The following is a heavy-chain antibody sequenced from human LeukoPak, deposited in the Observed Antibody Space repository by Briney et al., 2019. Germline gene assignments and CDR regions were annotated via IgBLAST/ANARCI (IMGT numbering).Heavy chain of an antibody. CDR2: INPNSGGT. J-gene: IGHJ4*02. V-gene: IGHV1-2*04. D-gene: IGHD2-15*01. CDR3: ARVPVVAAFYYFDY. Sequence: ASVKVSCKASGYTFTGYYMHWVRQAPGQGLEWMGWINPNSGGTNYAQKFQGWVTMTRDTSISTAYMELSRLRSDDTAVYYCARVPVVAAFYYFDYWGQGTLVTVSS. CDR1: GYTFTGYY.